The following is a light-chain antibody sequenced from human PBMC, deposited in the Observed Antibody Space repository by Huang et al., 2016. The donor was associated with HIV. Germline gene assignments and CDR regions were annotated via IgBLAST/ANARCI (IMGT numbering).Light chain of an antibody. J-gene: IGKJ1*01. CDR1: QDIANF. CDR2: AAS. V-gene: IGKV1-27*01. Sequence: DIQMTQSPASLSASTGVRVTLTCRASQDIANFVAWFQQKPGKVPRLLIYAASVLQSGVPSRFTVRGSRTDFSLTITNFQAEDVATYYCQRYDSAPRAFGQGTKVDLK. CDR3: QRYDSAPRA.